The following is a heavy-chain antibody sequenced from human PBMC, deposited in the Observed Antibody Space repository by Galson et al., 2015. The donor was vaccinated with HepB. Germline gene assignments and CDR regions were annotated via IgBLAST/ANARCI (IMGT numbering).Heavy chain of an antibody. CDR1: GFTFSSYS. J-gene: IGHJ6*02. CDR3: ARANRGYSYGVPGVGGMDV. Sequence: SLRLSCAASGFTFSSYSMNWVRQAPGKGLEWVSSISSSSSYIYYADSVKGRFTISRDNAKNSLYLQMNSLRAEDTAVYYCARANRGYSYGVPGVGGMDVWGQGTTVTVSS. CDR2: ISSSSSYI. V-gene: IGHV3-21*01. D-gene: IGHD5-18*01.